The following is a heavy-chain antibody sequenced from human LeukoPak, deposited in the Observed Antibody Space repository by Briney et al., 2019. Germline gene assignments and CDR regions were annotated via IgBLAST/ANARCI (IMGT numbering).Heavy chain of an antibody. V-gene: IGHV4-34*01. CDR2: INHSGST. J-gene: IGHJ4*02. Sequence: PSETLSPNCAVYSESFNDYFCIWIRQPPGKGLEWIGEINHSGSTNYNPSLKSRVTISVDTSKNQFSLKLSSVTAADTAVYYCARDSPAAGLLWGQGTLVTVSS. D-gene: IGHD6-13*01. CDR1: SESFNDYF. CDR3: ARDSPAAGLL.